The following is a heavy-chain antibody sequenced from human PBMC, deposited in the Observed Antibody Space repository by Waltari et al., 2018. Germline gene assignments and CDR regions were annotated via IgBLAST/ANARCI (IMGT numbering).Heavy chain of an antibody. Sequence: EVQLVESGGGLVQPGGSLRLSCAASGFTFSRYEMNWVRQAPGKGLEWVSYISSSGSTIYYADSVKGRFTISRDNAKNSLYLQMNSLRAEDTAVYYCARDTPEAVSHDAFDIWGQGTMVTVSS. CDR2: ISSSGSTI. CDR1: GFTFSRYE. J-gene: IGHJ3*02. D-gene: IGHD3-22*01. CDR3: ARDTPEAVSHDAFDI. V-gene: IGHV3-48*03.